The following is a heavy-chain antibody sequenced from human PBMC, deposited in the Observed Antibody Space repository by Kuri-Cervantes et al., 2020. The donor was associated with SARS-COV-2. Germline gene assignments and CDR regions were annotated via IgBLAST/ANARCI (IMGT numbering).Heavy chain of an antibody. CDR2: ISSSGSTI. D-gene: IGHD1-26*01. J-gene: IGHJ4*02. CDR1: GFTFSSYE. V-gene: IGHV3-48*03. Sequence: GESLKISCAASGFTFSSYEMNWVRQAPGKGLEWVSYISSSGSTIYYADSVKGRFTISRDNAKNSLYLQMNSLRAEDTAVYYCAKDSLGIVIPLNYFDYWGQGTLVTVSS. CDR3: AKDSLGIVIPLNYFDY.